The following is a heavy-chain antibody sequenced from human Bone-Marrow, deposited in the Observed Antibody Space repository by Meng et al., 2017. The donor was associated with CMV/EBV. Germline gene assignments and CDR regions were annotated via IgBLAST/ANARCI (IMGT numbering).Heavy chain of an antibody. CDR2: ISSSGGTI. Sequence: GESLKISCAASGFTFSSYEMNWVRQAPGKGLEWVSYISSSGGTIYYADSVKGRFTISRDNAKNSLYLQMNSLRAEDTAVYYCSIAAAGHTSRPPNYFDYWGQGTLVTVSS. V-gene: IGHV3-48*03. CDR3: SIAAAGHTSRPPNYFDY. CDR1: GFTFSSYE. J-gene: IGHJ4*02. D-gene: IGHD6-13*01.